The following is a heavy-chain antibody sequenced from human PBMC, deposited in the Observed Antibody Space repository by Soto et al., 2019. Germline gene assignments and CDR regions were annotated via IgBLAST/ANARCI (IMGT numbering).Heavy chain of an antibody. J-gene: IGHJ6*03. CDR3: AKYAGNYYHDSYMDV. CDR1: EFTSSRYA. Sequence: EVQLLESGGGLVQPGGSLRLSCAGSEFTSSRYALSWVRQAPGEGLEWVSGISGTGDSTYYADSEKGRFTVSRDNSKNTLYLPMHSLRAEDTAVYYCAKYAGNYYHDSYMDVWGKGTTVTVSS. CDR2: ISGTGDST. D-gene: IGHD6-13*01. V-gene: IGHV3-23*01.